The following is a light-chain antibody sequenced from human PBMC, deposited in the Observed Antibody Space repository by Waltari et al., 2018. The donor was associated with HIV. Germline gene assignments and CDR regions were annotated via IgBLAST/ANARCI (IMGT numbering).Light chain of an antibody. J-gene: IGKJ2*02. V-gene: IGKV1-33*01. Sequence: DIQMTQSPSSLSASVGDRVTITCQASQDINKYLNWYQQKSGKAPKLLIYEASNLETGVPSRFSGSGSGTDFTFTISSLQPEDIATYYCQQYNNLPRTFGQGTKLEI. CDR3: QQYNNLPRT. CDR2: EAS. CDR1: QDINKY.